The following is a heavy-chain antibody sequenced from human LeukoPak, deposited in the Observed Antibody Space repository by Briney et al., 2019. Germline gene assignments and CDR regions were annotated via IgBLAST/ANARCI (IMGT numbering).Heavy chain of an antibody. CDR3: AKDGVYCSGGSCYPGDTFDI. CDR2: ISYDGSNK. D-gene: IGHD2-15*01. J-gene: IGHJ3*02. V-gene: IGHV3-30-3*01. CDR1: GFTFSSYA. Sequence: GGSLRLSCAASGFTFSSYAMHWVRQAPGKGLKWVAVISYDGSNKYYADSVKGRFTISRDNSKNTLHLQMNSLRAEDTAVYYCAKDGVYCSGGSCYPGDTFDIWGQGTMVTVS.